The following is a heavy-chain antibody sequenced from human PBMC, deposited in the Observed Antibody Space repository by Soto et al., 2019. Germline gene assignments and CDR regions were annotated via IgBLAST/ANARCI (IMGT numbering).Heavy chain of an antibody. Sequence: QVQLVQSGAEVKKPGASVKVSCKASRYTFTSYDINWVRQATGQGLEWMGGMNPNSGNTGYAQRFQDRVTMTRNTSIRTADMELSSLTSEDTAVYYCARGPTSRSWFYPWGHRTLVTVSS. CDR2: MNPNSGNT. J-gene: IGHJ5*02. V-gene: IGHV1-8*01. CDR1: RYTFTSYD. CDR3: ARGPTSRSWFYP. D-gene: IGHD1-26*01.